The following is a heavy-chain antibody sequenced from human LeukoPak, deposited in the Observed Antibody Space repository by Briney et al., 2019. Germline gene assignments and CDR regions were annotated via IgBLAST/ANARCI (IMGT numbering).Heavy chain of an antibody. J-gene: IGHJ4*02. CDR2: ISYDGSNK. Sequence: GGSLRLSCAASGFTFSSYAIHWVRQAPGKGLEWVAVISYDGSNKNYADSAKGRFTISRDNSKNTLYLQMNSLRAEDTAVYYCARETGGAIGSTDFDYWGQGTLVTVSS. D-gene: IGHD4-17*01. CDR3: ARETGGAIGSTDFDY. V-gene: IGHV3-30-3*01. CDR1: GFTFSSYA.